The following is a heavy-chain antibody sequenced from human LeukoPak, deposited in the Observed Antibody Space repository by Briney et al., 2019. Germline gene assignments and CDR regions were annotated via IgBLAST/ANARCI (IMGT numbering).Heavy chain of an antibody. Sequence: SETLSLTRTVSGGSISSSSYYWGWIRQPPGKGLEWIGSIYYSGSTYYNPSLKSRVTISVDTSKNQFSLKLSSVTAADTAVYYCARLGELHGGGTFDYWGQGTLVTVSS. D-gene: IGHD3-16*01. CDR1: GGSISSSSYY. CDR2: IYYSGST. J-gene: IGHJ4*02. V-gene: IGHV4-39*01. CDR3: ARLGELHGGGTFDY.